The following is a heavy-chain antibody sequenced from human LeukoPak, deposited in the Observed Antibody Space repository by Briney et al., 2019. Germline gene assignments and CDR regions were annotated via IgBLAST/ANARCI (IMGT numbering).Heavy chain of an antibody. J-gene: IGHJ4*02. V-gene: IGHV3-20*01. D-gene: IGHD2-15*01. Sequence: PGGSLRLSCAASGFTFDDYGMSWVRQAPGKGLEWVSGINWNGGSTGYADSVKGRFTISRDNAKNSLYLQMNSLRAEDTALYHCARDAGGHCSGGSCYLDYWGQGTLVTVSS. CDR3: ARDAGGHCSGGSCYLDY. CDR2: INWNGGST. CDR1: GFTFDDYG.